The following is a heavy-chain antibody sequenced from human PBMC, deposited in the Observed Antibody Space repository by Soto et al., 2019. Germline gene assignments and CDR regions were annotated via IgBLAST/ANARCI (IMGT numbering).Heavy chain of an antibody. CDR2: IYYSGST. CDR1: GGSISSSSYY. D-gene: IGHD2-2*02. J-gene: IGHJ4*02. V-gene: IGHV4-39*01. Sequence: SETLSLTCTVSGGSISSSSYYWGWIRQPPGKGLEWIGSIYYSGSTYYNPSLKSRVTISVDTSKNQFSLKLSSVTAADTAVYYCARLGIPWAGLYYFDYWGQGTLVTVSS. CDR3: ARLGIPWAGLYYFDY.